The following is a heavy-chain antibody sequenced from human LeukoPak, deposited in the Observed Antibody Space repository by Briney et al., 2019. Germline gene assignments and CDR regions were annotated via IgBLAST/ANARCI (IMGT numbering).Heavy chain of an antibody. CDR1: GYTFTGYY. V-gene: IGHV1-2*02. Sequence: GSSVKVSCKASGYTFTGYYIHWVRQAPGQGLEWMGWINPYSGDTNYAPKSQGRVTMTRDTAISTTYMKLSRLTSDDTAVYFCVRSGGAAAGMNWFDPWGQGTLVTVSS. CDR3: VRSGGAAAGMNWFDP. CDR2: INPYSGDT. J-gene: IGHJ5*02. D-gene: IGHD6-13*01.